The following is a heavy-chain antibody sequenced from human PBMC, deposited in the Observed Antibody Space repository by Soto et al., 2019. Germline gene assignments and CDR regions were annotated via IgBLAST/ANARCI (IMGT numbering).Heavy chain of an antibody. D-gene: IGHD3-22*01. Sequence: SETLSLTCTVAGGSISGYFWTWIRQPPGKALECIGYIYYSGTTYYNPPLKSRVTMSIDTSKNQFSLKLSSVTAADTAVYFCARVRDNGGYSGKGAIDIWGQGKMVT. CDR2: IYYSGTT. CDR1: GGSISGYF. V-gene: IGHV4-59*01. CDR3: ARVRDNGGYSGKGAIDI. J-gene: IGHJ3*02.